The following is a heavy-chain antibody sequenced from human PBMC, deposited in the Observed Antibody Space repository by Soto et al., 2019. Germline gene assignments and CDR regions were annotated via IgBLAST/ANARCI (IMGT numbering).Heavy chain of an antibody. CDR2: IIPKLGSA. J-gene: IGHJ4*02. V-gene: IGHV1-69*01. CDR3: ARGGDGYSFGAVY. D-gene: IGHD2-21*01. Sequence: QVQLVQSGAEVKEPGSSVKVSCKASGGGNLRDYRTTWVRRAPGQGLEWMGGIIPKLGSANYAQNFQGRVTVTADESTNTVYMEVRSLRSDDTAVYYCARGGDGYSFGAVYWGQGTPVTVSS. CDR1: GGGNLRDYR.